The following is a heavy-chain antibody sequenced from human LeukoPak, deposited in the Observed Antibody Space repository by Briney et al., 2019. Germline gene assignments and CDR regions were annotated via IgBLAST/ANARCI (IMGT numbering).Heavy chain of an antibody. J-gene: IGHJ3*02. CDR1: GGSISSGGYY. CDR3: ARDRIAAAGTGDAFDI. V-gene: IGHV4-31*03. Sequence: SETLSLTCTVSGGSISSGGYYWSWIRQHPGKGLEWIGYIYYSGSTYYNPSLKSRVTISVDTSKNQFSLKLSSVTAADTAVYYCARDRIAAAGTGDAFDIWGQGTTVTVSS. CDR2: IYYSGST. D-gene: IGHD6-13*01.